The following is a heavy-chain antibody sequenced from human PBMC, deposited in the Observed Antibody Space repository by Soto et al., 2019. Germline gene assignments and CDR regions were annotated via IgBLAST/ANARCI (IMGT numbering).Heavy chain of an antibody. CDR3: ARGYCSGGSCRQAYYFDY. Sequence: PSETLSLTCAVYGGSFSGYYWSWIRQPPGKGLEWIGEINHSGSTNYNPSLKSRVTISVDTSKNQFSLKLSSVTAADTAVYYCARGYCSGGSCRQAYYFDYWGQGTLVTVS. J-gene: IGHJ4*02. CDR2: INHSGST. V-gene: IGHV4-34*01. CDR1: GGSFSGYY. D-gene: IGHD2-15*01.